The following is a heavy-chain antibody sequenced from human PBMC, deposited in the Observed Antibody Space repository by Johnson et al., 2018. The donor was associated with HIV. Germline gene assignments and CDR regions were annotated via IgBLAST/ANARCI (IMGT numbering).Heavy chain of an antibody. J-gene: IGHJ3*02. V-gene: IGHV3-30*19. CDR1: GFTFSSYG. D-gene: IGHD3-9*01. CDR2: IWYDGSNK. Sequence: QVQLVESGGGVVQPGRSLRLSCAASGFTFSSYGMHWVRQAPGKGLEWVAVIWYDGSNKYYADSVKGRFTISRDNSKNTLYLQMNSLRAEDTAVYYCARIPILRYFDWLYDAFDIWGQGAMATVSS. CDR3: ARIPILRYFDWLYDAFDI.